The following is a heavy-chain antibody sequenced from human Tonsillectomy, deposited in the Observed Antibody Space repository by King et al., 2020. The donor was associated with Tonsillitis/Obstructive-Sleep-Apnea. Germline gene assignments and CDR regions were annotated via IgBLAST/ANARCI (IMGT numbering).Heavy chain of an antibody. Sequence: QLAQSGAEVKKPGESLRISCKSSGYSFTSYWISWVRQMPGKGLEWMGRIDPSDSYTNYSPSFQGHVTISADKSISTAYLQWSSLKASDTAIYYCASTGDTYDSGNYFSIAMDVWGQGTTVTVSS. D-gene: IGHD3-10*01. V-gene: IGHV5-10-1*03. CDR3: ASTGDTYDSGNYFSIAMDV. CDR1: GYSFTSYW. CDR2: IDPSDSYT. J-gene: IGHJ6*02.